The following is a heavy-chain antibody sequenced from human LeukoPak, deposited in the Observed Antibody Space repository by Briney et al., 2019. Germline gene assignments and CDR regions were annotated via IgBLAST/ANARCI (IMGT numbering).Heavy chain of an antibody. CDR1: GFTFSSYS. Sequence: GGSLRLSCAASGFTFSSYSMNWVRQAPGKGLEWVSSISSSSSYIYYADSVKGRFTISRDNAKNSLYLQMNSLRDEDTAVYYCARSRPPVLYYYYYMDVWGKGTTVTISS. CDR2: ISSSSSYI. V-gene: IGHV3-21*01. CDR3: ARSRPPVLYYYYYMDV. J-gene: IGHJ6*03.